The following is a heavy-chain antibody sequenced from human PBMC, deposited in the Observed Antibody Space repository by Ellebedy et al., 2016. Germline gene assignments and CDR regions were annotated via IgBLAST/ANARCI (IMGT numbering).Heavy chain of an antibody. CDR2: VNPSSATT. Sequence: ASVKVSCKASGYTFTSYYMRWVRQAPGQGLEWVGMVNPSSATTNSAQKFQGRVTMTRDTSTSTVYMELSSLRSEDTAVYYCAFSYSSGWYHFDYWGQGTTVTVSS. V-gene: IGHV1-46*01. CDR1: GYTFTSYY. CDR3: AFSYSSGWYHFDY. D-gene: IGHD6-19*01. J-gene: IGHJ4*03.